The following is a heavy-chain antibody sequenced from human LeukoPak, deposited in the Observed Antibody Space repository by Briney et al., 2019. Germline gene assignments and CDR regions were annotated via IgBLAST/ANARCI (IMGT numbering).Heavy chain of an antibody. CDR2: VHHNGNT. CDR1: NYSISTGYY. CDR3: AREEGATTVGDY. V-gene: IGHV4-38-2*02. J-gene: IGHJ4*02. D-gene: IGHD1-26*01. Sequence: SETLSLTCTVSNYSISTGYYWGWIRQPPGKGLEWIGSVHHNGNTYYNPSLKSRVTISVDTSKSQFSLKLNSVTAAGTAVYYCAREEGATTVGDYWGQGTLVTVSS.